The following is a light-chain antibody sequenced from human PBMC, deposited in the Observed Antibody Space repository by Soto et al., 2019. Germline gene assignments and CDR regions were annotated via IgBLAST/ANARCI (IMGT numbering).Light chain of an antibody. CDR1: QSVSSN. Sequence: EIVMTQSPATLSVSPGERATLSCRASQSVSSNLAWYQQKPGQAPRLLIYGATTRATGIPARFSGSGSGTEFASIIICRQSEDFGVYYCQQKNNWPPNSFGQGTRLEIK. V-gene: IGKV3-15*01. J-gene: IGKJ5*01. CDR2: GAT. CDR3: QQKNNWPPNS.